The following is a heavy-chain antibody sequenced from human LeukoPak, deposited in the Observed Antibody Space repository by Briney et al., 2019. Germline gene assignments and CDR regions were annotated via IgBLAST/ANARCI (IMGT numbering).Heavy chain of an antibody. J-gene: IGHJ4*02. CDR3: TSRRWLQSDFDY. D-gene: IGHD5-24*01. CDR1: GFTFSNAW. Sequence: GGSLRLSCAASGFTFSNAWMSWVRQAPGKGLEWIGRIKSKTDGGTTDYAAPVKGRFTISRDDSKNTLYLQMNSLKTEDTAVYYCTSRRWLQSDFDYWGQGTLVTVSS. V-gene: IGHV3-15*01. CDR2: IKSKTDGGTT.